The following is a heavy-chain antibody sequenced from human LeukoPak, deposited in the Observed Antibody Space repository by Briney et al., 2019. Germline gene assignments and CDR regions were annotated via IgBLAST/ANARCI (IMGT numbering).Heavy chain of an antibody. CDR2: IYHSGST. D-gene: IGHD3-22*01. CDR3: ARDTHYDSSGYYY. V-gene: IGHV4-4*02. Sequence: PSETLSLTCAVSGVSISSSNWWSWVRQPPGKGLEWIGEIYHSGSTNYNPSLKSRVTISVDKSKNQFSLKLSSVTAADTAVYYCARDTHYDSSGYYYWGQGTLVTVSS. CDR1: GVSISSSNW. J-gene: IGHJ4*02.